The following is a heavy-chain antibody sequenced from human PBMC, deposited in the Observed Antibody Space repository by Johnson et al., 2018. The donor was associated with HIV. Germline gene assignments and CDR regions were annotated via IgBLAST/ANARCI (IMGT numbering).Heavy chain of an antibody. CDR1: GFTFSSYW. J-gene: IGHJ3*02. CDR2: ISSNGGST. Sequence: VQLVESGGGVVRPGGSLRLSCVASGFTFSSYWMSWVRQAPGKGLEYVSAISSNGGSTYYANSVKGRFTISRDNSKNTLYLQMNSLRSEDSALYYCAKDTSRDDAFDIWGQGTMVTVSS. CDR3: AKDTSRDDAFDI. V-gene: IGHV3-64*01. D-gene: IGHD2-2*01.